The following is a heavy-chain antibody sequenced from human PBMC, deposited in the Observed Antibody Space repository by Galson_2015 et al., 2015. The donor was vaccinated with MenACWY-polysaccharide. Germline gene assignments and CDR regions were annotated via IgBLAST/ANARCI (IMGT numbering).Heavy chain of an antibody. CDR3: VRIGHGYSYGVGFDP. J-gene: IGHJ5*02. D-gene: IGHD5-18*01. CDR2: VTPEGYYA. Sequence: SVRISCAASGYPFRGYSMNWVRQAPGKGLEWVAGVTPEGYYAYYANNVKGRVSMSRDKSKSTAYLGMNSMRVEDSALYYCVRIGHGYSYGVGFDPWGQGALVIVSS. V-gene: IGHV3-30-3*01. CDR1: GYPFRGYS.